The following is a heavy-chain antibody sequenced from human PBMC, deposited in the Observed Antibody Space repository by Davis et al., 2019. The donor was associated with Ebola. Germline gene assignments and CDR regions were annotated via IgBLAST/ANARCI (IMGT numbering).Heavy chain of an antibody. CDR1: GTSISSYY. V-gene: IGHV4-59*01. CDR2: IYYSGTT. CDR3: ARDSDAFDI. J-gene: IGHJ3*02. Sequence: MPSETLSLTCTVSGTSISSYYWSWIRQPPGKGLEWIGYIYYSGTTNYNPSLESRVTISVDTSKNQFSLKLTSVTAADTAVYYCARDSDAFDIWGQGTMVTVSS.